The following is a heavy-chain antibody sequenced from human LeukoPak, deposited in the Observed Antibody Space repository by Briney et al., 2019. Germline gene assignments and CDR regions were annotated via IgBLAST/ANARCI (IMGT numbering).Heavy chain of an antibody. J-gene: IGHJ3*02. V-gene: IGHV1-18*01. CDR2: ISAYNGNT. D-gene: IGHD6-13*01. Sequence: ASVKVSCKTSVYTFTNYGISWVRQAPGLGLEWMGWISAYNGNTNYAQKVQGRVTMTTDTSTSTAYMELRRLRFDDTAVYYCARDQSVRLLQTSSTYFKHVFAIWGQGSMVTVSS. CDR3: ARDQSVRLLQTSSTYFKHVFAI. CDR1: VYTFTNYG.